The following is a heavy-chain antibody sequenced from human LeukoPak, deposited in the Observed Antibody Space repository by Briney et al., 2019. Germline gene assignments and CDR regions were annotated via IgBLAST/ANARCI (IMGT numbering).Heavy chain of an antibody. CDR1: GGSINSYY. CDR2: IYYSGST. Sequence: SETLSLTCTVSGGSINSYYWSWIRQPPGKGLEWVAYIYYSGSTNYNPSLKSRVTISVDTSKNQFSLKLSSVTAADTAVYFCARNNYVTHFYGLDVWGQGTTVTVSS. CDR3: ARNNYVTHFYGLDV. V-gene: IGHV4-59*01. D-gene: IGHD4-11*01. J-gene: IGHJ6*02.